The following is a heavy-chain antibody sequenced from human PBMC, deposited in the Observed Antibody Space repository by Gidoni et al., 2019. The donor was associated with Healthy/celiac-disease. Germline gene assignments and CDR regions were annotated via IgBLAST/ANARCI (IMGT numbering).Heavy chain of an antibody. J-gene: IGHJ6*02. D-gene: IGHD3-10*01. CDR1: GGTFSSSA. CDR2: IIPIFGTA. Sequence: QVQLVQSGAEVKKPGSSVKVSCKASGGTFSSSAISWVRQAPGQGLEWMGGIIPIFGTANYAQKFQGRVTITADESTSTAYMELSSLRSEDTAVYYCARDPNAGSGSYSPGGYYYYGMDVWGQGTTVTVSS. CDR3: ARDPNAGSGSYSPGGYYYYGMDV. V-gene: IGHV1-69*01.